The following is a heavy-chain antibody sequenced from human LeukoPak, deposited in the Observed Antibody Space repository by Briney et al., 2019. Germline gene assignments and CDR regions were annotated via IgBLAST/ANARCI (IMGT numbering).Heavy chain of an antibody. Sequence: GGSLRLSCAASGLTFTTYALSWVRQAPGKGLEWVSTISGSGDDTSYADSVKGRFTISRDSSKNTLRLQMNSLRAEDTAIYYCAKDDYLDYWGRGTLVTVAS. CDR2: ISGSGDDT. D-gene: IGHD4/OR15-4a*01. CDR3: AKDDYLDY. J-gene: IGHJ4*02. CDR1: GLTFTTYA. V-gene: IGHV3-23*01.